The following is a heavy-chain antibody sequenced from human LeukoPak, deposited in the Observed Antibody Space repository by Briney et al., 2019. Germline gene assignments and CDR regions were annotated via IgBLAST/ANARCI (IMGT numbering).Heavy chain of an antibody. CDR3: ARGRYCSGGSCYFDY. J-gene: IGHJ4*02. Sequence: SETLSLTCAVYGGSFSGYYWSWIRQCPGKGLEWIGEISHSGSTNYNPSLKSRVTISVDTSKNQFSLKLSSVTAADTAVYYCARGRYCSGGSCYFDYWGQGTLVTVSS. CDR1: GGSFSGYY. D-gene: IGHD2-15*01. CDR2: ISHSGST. V-gene: IGHV4-34*01.